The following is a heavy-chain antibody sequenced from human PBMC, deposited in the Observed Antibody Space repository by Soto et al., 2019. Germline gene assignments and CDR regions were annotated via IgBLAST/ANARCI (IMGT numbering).Heavy chain of an antibody. Sequence: ASVKVSCNGSGYTFTSYYMHWVRQAPGQGLEWMGIINPSGGSTSYAQNFQGRVTMTRDTSTSTVYMELSSLRSEDTAVYYCARAAPKSYCSGGSCYPGGGAFDIWG. D-gene: IGHD2-15*01. CDR2: INPSGGST. V-gene: IGHV1-46*01. J-gene: IGHJ3*02. CDR3: ARAAPKSYCSGGSCYPGGGAFDI. CDR1: GYTFTSYY.